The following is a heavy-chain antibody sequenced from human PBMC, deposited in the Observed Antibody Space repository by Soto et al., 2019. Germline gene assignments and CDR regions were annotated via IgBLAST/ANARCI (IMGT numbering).Heavy chain of an antibody. J-gene: IGHJ6*02. D-gene: IGHD5-18*01. CDR2: IYYSGST. Sequence: PSETLSLTCTVSGGSIRSGGYYWSWVRQSPRMGLEWLGNIYYSGSTYYNPSLKSRLTISVDTSKNQFSLNLSSVTAADTAVYYCARDRLMATAGTARHYFGLDVWGQGTTVT. V-gene: IGHV4-31*03. CDR1: GGSIRSGGYY. CDR3: ARDRLMATAGTARHYFGLDV.